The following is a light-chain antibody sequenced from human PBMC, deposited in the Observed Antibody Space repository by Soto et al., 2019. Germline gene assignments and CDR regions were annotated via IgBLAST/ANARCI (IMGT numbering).Light chain of an antibody. CDR2: EVN. Sequence: QSALTQPSSVSGSPRQSITISCTGASSDVGSYTYVSWYQQHPGKAPKLMIYEVNNRPSGVSNRFSGSKSGNTASLTISGLQAEDEADYYCSSYTGSSTLYVFGTWTKVTVL. CDR3: SSYTGSSTLYV. V-gene: IGLV2-14*01. J-gene: IGLJ1*01. CDR1: SSDVGSYTY.